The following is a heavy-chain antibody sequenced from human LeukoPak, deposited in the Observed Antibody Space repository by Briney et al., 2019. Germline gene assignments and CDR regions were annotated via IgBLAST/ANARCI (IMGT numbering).Heavy chain of an antibody. CDR3: AKDRDYVNYFDY. CDR2: ISGSGGST. CDR1: GFTFSSYA. V-gene: IGHV3-23*01. J-gene: IGHJ4*02. D-gene: IGHD4-17*01. Sequence: PGGSLRLSCAASGFTFSSYAMSWVRQAPGKGLEWVSAISGSGGSTYYADSVKGRFTISRDNSKNTLYLQMNSLSAEDTAVYYCAKDRDYVNYFDYWGQGTLVTVSS.